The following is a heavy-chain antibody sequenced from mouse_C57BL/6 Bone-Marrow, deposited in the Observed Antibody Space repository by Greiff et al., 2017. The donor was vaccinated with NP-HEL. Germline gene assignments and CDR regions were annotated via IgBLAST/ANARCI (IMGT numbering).Heavy chain of an antibody. J-gene: IGHJ1*03. V-gene: IGHV5-12*01. CDR3: AKSSYWYFDV. D-gene: IGHD1-3*01. Sequence: EVQGVESGGGLVQPGGSLKLSCAASGFTFSDYYMYWVRQTPEKRLEWVAYISNGGGSTYYPDTVKGRFTISRDNAKNTLYLQMSRLKSEDTAMYYCAKSSYWYFDVWGTGTTVTVSS. CDR2: ISNGGGST. CDR1: GFTFSDYY.